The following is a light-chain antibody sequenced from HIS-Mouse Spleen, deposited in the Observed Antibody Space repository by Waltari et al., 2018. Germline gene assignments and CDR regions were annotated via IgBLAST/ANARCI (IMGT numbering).Light chain of an antibody. CDR1: SSDVGGYNY. Sequence: QSALTQPRSVSGSPGQSVTISCTGTSSDVGGYNYVSWYQQHPGKAPKLMIYDVSKRPSGGPDPFSGSKSGNTASLTISGLQAEDDADYYCCSYAGSYTGVFGTGTKVTVL. V-gene: IGLV2-11*01. J-gene: IGLJ1*01. CDR3: CSYAGSYTGV. CDR2: DVS.